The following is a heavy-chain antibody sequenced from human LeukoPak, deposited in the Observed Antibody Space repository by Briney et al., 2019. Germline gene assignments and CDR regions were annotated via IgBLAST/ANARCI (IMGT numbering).Heavy chain of an antibody. D-gene: IGHD3-3*01. Sequence: ASVKVSCKASGGTFSNYAITWVRQAPGQGLEWMGRIIPILGIANYAQKFQGRVTITADKSTSTAYMELSSLRSEDTAVYYCARDGVLSGAFDIWGQGTMVTVSS. J-gene: IGHJ3*02. CDR2: IIPILGIA. V-gene: IGHV1-69*04. CDR1: GGTFSNYA. CDR3: ARDGVLSGAFDI.